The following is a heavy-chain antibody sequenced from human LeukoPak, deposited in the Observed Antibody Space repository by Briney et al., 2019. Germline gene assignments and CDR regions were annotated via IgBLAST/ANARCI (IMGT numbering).Heavy chain of an antibody. V-gene: IGHV3-48*02. CDR3: ARDSGHHYDQIDY. CDR2: ISVSGSTT. J-gene: IGHJ4*02. CDR1: GFTFSTYS. D-gene: IGHD3-22*01. Sequence: PGGSLRLSCAVSGFTFSTYSMDWVRQAPGKGLEWISHISVSGSTTHYADSVKGRFTISRDNAKNSLYLQMNSLRDEDTAVYFCARDSGHHYDQIDYWGQGTLVTVSS.